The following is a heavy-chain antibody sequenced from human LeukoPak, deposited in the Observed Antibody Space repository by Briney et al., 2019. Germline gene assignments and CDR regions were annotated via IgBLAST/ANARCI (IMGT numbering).Heavy chain of an antibody. CDR3: ARNWRPDT. CDR2: INTSGGGT. V-gene: IGHV3-23*01. J-gene: IGHJ5*02. CDR1: GFTFSTYA. D-gene: IGHD3-3*01. Sequence: PGESLRLSCAASGFTFSTYALGWVRQSPGKGLEWVSVINTSGGGTYYTESVQGRFTISRDNTKDTLHLQMNSLRVEDTAVYYCARNWRPDTWGQGTLVTVSS.